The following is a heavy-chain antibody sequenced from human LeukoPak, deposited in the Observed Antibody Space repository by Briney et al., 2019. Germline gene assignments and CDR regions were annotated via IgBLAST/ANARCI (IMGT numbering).Heavy chain of an antibody. V-gene: IGHV3-23*01. CDR1: GFTFHNYA. CDR3: AKDRPNYHESNGHYYRRNGDY. D-gene: IGHD3-22*01. Sequence: GGSLRLSCAASGFTFHNYAMRWVRQAPGKGLEWVSAISSSGDITIYADSVKGRFTISRDNSRYTLYLQMNSLRAEDAAMYYCAKDRPNYHESNGHYYRRNGDYWGQGTLVTVSS. J-gene: IGHJ4*02. CDR2: ISSSGDIT.